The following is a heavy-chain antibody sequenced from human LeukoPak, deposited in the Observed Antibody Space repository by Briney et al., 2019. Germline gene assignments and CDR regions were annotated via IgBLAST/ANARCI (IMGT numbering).Heavy chain of an antibody. V-gene: IGHV4-30-4*01. Sequence: PSQTLSLTCTVSGGSVSSGDYYWTWIRQPPGKGLEWIGYTHSSGNTFYNPTLKSRTTISVDPSQNHFSLRLTSVTAADSAVFYCAATFGSDSYYYYYYGMAVWGQGTSVTVS. CDR3: AATFGSDSYYYYYYGMAV. CDR1: GGSVSSGDYY. CDR2: THSSGNT. D-gene: IGHD3-10*01. J-gene: IGHJ6*02.